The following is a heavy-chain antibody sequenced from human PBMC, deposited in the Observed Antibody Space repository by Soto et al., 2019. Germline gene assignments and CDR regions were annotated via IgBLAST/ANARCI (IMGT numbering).Heavy chain of an antibody. D-gene: IGHD3-3*01. CDR3: ARDNYDFWSGYYPGTRPLDY. CDR2: ISSSSSTI. J-gene: IGHJ4*02. V-gene: IGHV3-48*01. CDR1: GVTVSSYS. Sequence: GGSLGLCCAACGVTVSSYSMNWVRQAPGKGLEWVSYISSSSSTIYYADSVKGRFTISRDNAKNSLYLQMNSLRAEDTAVYYCARDNYDFWSGYYPGTRPLDYWGQGNLVTVS.